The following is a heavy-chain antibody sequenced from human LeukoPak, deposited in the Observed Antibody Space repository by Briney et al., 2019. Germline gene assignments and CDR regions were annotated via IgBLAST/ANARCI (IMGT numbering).Heavy chain of an antibody. V-gene: IGHV1-18*01. CDR2: ISAYNGNT. Sequence: ASVKVSCKASGYTFTSYGISWVRQAPGQGLEWMGWISAYNGNTNYAQKLQGRVSMTTDTSTSTAYMELRSLRSDDTAVYYCARDGDCSGGSCYSKNYYGMDVWGQGTTVTVSS. CDR3: ARDGDCSGGSCYSKNYYGMDV. CDR1: GYTFTSYG. J-gene: IGHJ6*02. D-gene: IGHD2-15*01.